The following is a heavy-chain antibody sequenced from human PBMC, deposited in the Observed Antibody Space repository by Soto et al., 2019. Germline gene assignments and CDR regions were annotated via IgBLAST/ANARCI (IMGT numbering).Heavy chain of an antibody. CDR3: ARGDYGDYLGYYYYYMDV. D-gene: IGHD4-17*01. J-gene: IGHJ6*03. CDR1: GDSVSSNSAA. V-gene: IGHV6-1*01. Sequence: SQTLSLTCAISGDSVSSNSAAWNWIRQSPSRGLEWLGRTYYRSKWYNDYAVSVKSRITINPDTSKNQFSLQLNSVTPEDTAVYYCARGDYGDYLGYYYYYMDVRGKGTTVTVSS. CDR2: TYYRSKWYN.